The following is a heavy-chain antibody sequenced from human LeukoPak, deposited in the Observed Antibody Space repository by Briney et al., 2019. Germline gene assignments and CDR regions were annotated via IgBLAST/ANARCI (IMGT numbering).Heavy chain of an antibody. CDR1: GFTFSSYG. CDR2: IWYDGSNK. V-gene: IGHV3-33*01. D-gene: IGHD3-9*01. CDR3: ARDTGSYYFDY. J-gene: IGHJ4*02. Sequence: GGSLRLSCAASGFTFSSYGMHWVRQAPGKGLEWVAVIWYDGSNKYYADSVKGRFTISRDNSKNTLYLQMNSLRAEDTAVYYCARDTGSYYFDYWGQGTLVTVSS.